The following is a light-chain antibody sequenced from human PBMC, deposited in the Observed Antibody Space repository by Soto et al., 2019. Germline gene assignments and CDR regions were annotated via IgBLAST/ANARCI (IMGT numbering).Light chain of an antibody. Sequence: QSVLTQSPSASASLGASVKLTCTLSSGHNSYAIAWHQQQPEKGPRYLMKVNSDGSHSKGDGIPDRFSGSSSGAERYLTISSRQSEDEADYYCQTWSTDIRVFGGGTKVTVL. V-gene: IGLV4-69*01. J-gene: IGLJ3*02. CDR2: VNSDGSH. CDR1: SGHNSYA. CDR3: QTWSTDIRV.